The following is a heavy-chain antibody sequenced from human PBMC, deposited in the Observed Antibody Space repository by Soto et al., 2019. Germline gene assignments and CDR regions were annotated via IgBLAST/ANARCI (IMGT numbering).Heavy chain of an antibody. CDR2: IDTSGNS. V-gene: IGHV4-59*10. J-gene: IGHJ6*02. CDR1: VDSSAGSY. CDR3: ARYSNNWYQTQGTDV. D-gene: IGHD6-13*01. Sequence: PWGNLALGCAVRVDSSAGSYGTWLRQLAGKGTEWIGRIDTSGNSNYNPSLKSRVTMSVDTPKKQFSLKLTSVTAADTAVSYCARYSNNWYQTQGTDVWGQGTTVT.